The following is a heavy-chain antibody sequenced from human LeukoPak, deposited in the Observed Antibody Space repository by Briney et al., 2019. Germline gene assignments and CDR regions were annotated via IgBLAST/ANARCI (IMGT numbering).Heavy chain of an antibody. CDR3: ARQAAVPGEEKFDY. V-gene: IGHV4-39*01. Sequence: SETLSLTCTVSGGSISSSSYYWSWIRQPPGKGLEWFGEINHSGSTNYNPSLKSRVTISVDTSKNQFSLKLNSVTAADTAVYYCARQAAVPGEEKFDYWGQGTLVTVSS. J-gene: IGHJ4*02. D-gene: IGHD6-19*01. CDR2: INHSGST. CDR1: GGSISSSSYY.